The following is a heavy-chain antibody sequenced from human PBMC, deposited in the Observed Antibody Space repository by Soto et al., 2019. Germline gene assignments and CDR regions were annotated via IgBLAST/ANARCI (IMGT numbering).Heavy chain of an antibody. CDR2: IYSGGST. D-gene: IGHD3-22*01. Sequence: VQLVETGGGLIQPGGSLRLSCAASGFTVSSNYMSWVRQAPGKGLEWVSVIYSGGSTYYADSVKGRFTISRDNSKNTLYLQMNSLRAEDTAVYYCARGYYYDSSGYYPFDYWGQGTLVTVSS. J-gene: IGHJ4*02. CDR1: GFTVSSNY. CDR3: ARGYYYDSSGYYPFDY. V-gene: IGHV3-53*02.